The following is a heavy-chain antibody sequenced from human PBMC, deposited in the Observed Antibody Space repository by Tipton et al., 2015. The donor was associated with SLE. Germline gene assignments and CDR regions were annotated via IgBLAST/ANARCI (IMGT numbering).Heavy chain of an antibody. V-gene: IGHV5-51*03. CDR3: ARWRDAFDY. CDR1: GYTFSREW. Sequence: QLVQSGAEVKKPGESLKISCKASGYTFSREWIGWVRQTPGKGLEGMGIVYPTDSDTRYSPWFEGQVIIPADKSINTAYLEWSSLKASDTATYYCARWRDAFDYWGQGTLVTVS. D-gene: IGHD3-3*01. J-gene: IGHJ4*02. CDR2: VYPTDSDT.